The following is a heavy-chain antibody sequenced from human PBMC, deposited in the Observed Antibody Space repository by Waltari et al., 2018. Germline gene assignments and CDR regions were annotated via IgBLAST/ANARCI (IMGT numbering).Heavy chain of an antibody. D-gene: IGHD2-21*01. CDR3: ARDGIAGSQAY. J-gene: IGHJ4*02. CDR2: INPDGSIT. Sequence: EVQVVESGGGLVQPGGSLRLSCAASGFTFGYYWMHWVRQVPGKRPVWVSRINPDGSITTYVDSVKGRFIVSRDNARNTLYLQMNSLRAEDTAVYYCARDGIAGSQAYWGQGTLVTVSS. V-gene: IGHV3-74*01. CDR1: GFTFGYYW.